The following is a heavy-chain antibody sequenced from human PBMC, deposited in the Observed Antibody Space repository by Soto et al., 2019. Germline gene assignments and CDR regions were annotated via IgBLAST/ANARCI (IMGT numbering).Heavy chain of an antibody. D-gene: IGHD4-17*01. J-gene: IGHJ4*01. CDR1: GFTFSSYW. CDR3: ARDYGDYDPYFHY. Sequence: EVQLVESGGGLVQPGGSLRLSCAASGFTFSSYWMHWVRQAPGKGLVWVSRINSDGSSTSYAYSVKSRFTISRDNAKNTLYLQMNSLRAEDTAVYYCARDYGDYDPYFHYWGHGTLVTVSS. V-gene: IGHV3-74*01. CDR2: INSDGSST.